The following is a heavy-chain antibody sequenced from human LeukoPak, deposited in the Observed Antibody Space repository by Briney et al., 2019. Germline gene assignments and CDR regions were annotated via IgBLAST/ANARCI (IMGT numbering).Heavy chain of an antibody. CDR3: ARTSSSWQFDY. CDR1: GYSFTSHW. J-gene: IGHJ4*02. CDR2: IYPGDSDT. Sequence: GESLQISCKGSGYSFTSHWIGWVRQMPGKGLEWMGIIYPGDSDTRYSPSFQGQVTISADKSISTAYLQWSSLKASDTAMYYCARTSSSWQFDYWGQGTLVTVSS. D-gene: IGHD6-13*01. V-gene: IGHV5-51*01.